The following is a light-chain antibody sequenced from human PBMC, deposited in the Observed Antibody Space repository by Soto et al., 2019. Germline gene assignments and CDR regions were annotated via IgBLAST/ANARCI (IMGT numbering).Light chain of an antibody. CDR1: QDVRTH. J-gene: IGKJ4*01. CDR3: QQYDNRLT. CDR2: DTS. V-gene: IGKV1-33*01. Sequence: DVQLTQSPSSLSASVGDRVTITCQASQDVRTHLNWYQQKPGKAPKLLIYDTSNLEVGVPSRFSGSGSATEFSFTISSLQPEDTATYYCQQYDNRLTFGGGTK.